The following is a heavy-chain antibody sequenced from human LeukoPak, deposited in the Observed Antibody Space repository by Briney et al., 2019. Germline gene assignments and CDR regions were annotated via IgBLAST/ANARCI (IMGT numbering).Heavy chain of an antibody. Sequence: SETLSLTCTVSGGSISSSSYYWGWIRQPPGKGLEWIGSIYYSGSTYYNPSLKSRVTISVDASKNQFSLKLSSVTAADTAVYYCASSGAIAAARFDPWGQGTLVTVSS. CDR3: ASSGAIAAARFDP. V-gene: IGHV4-39*01. J-gene: IGHJ5*02. D-gene: IGHD6-25*01. CDR1: GGSISSSSYY. CDR2: IYYSGST.